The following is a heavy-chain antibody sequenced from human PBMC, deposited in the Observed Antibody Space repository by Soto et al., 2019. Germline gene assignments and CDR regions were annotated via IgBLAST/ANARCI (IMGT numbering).Heavy chain of an antibody. Sequence: GGSLRLSCAASGFTFSSYSMNWVRQAPGKGLEWVSSISSSSSYIYYADSVKGRFTISRDNAKNSLYLQMNSLRAEDTAVYYCVRDGGHILTGTMQPHYYYYYMDVWGKGTTITVSS. CDR3: VRDGGHILTGTMQPHYYYYYMDV. J-gene: IGHJ6*03. D-gene: IGHD3-9*01. V-gene: IGHV3-21*01. CDR1: GFTFSSYS. CDR2: ISSSSSYI.